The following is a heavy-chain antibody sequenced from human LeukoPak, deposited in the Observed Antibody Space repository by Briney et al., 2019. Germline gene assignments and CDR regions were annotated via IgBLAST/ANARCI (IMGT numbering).Heavy chain of an antibody. CDR3: ARDSYSSGWYFSRGIDY. J-gene: IGHJ4*02. D-gene: IGHD6-19*01. CDR2: INHSGST. CDR1: GGSISGFY. V-gene: IGHV4-34*01. Sequence: SETLSLTCAIYGGSISGFYWSWVRQAPGKGLEWIGEINHSGSTNYNPSLKSRVTISVDTSKNQFSLKLSSVTAADTAVYYCARDSYSSGWYFSRGIDYWGQGTLVTVSS.